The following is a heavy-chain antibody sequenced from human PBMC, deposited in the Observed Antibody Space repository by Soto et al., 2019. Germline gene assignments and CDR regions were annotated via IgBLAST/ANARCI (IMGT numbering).Heavy chain of an antibody. V-gene: IGHV3-23*01. Sequence: GGSLRLSCAASGFTFSSYAMTWVRQAPGKGLEWVSIISSSGDGTYYADSVKGRFTISRDNSRNTLILQMHSLRADDTAVYYCAKNADFWSWRMDVWGQGTSVTVSS. D-gene: IGHD3-3*01. CDR3: AKNADFWSWRMDV. CDR2: ISSSGDGT. CDR1: GFTFSSYA. J-gene: IGHJ6*02.